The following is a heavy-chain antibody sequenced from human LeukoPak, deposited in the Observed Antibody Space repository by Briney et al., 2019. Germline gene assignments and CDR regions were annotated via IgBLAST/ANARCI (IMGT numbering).Heavy chain of an antibody. D-gene: IGHD6-6*01. J-gene: IGHJ4*02. Sequence: SETLSLTCTVSGGSIRSSYYYWGWICQPPGKGLEWIGSIYDSGSTYYNPSLKSRVTISVDTSKNQFSLKLNSVTAADTAVYYCARGPNSNWSGLDFWGQGTLLTVSS. CDR3: ARGPNSNWSGLDF. CDR2: IYDSGST. CDR1: GGSIRSSYYY. V-gene: IGHV4-39*01.